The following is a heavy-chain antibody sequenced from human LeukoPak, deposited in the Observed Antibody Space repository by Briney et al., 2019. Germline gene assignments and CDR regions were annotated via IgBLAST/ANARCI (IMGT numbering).Heavy chain of an antibody. CDR1: GFTFSSYR. Sequence: GGSLRLSCAASGFTFSSYRMSWVRQAPGKGLEWVANIKQDGSEKYYVDSVKGRFTISRDNAKNSLYLQMNSLRAEDTAVYYCARDSSGWYSGNDYWGQGTLVTVSS. V-gene: IGHV3-7*01. D-gene: IGHD6-19*01. CDR3: ARDSSGWYSGNDY. CDR2: IKQDGSEK. J-gene: IGHJ4*02.